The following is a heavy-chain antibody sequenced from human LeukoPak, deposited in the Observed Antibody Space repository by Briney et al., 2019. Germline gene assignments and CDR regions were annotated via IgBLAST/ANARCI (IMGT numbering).Heavy chain of an antibody. J-gene: IGHJ4*02. CDR3: ARDGIAVAVAGFDY. D-gene: IGHD6-19*01. CDR1: GGSISSHY. Sequence: SETLSLTCTVSGGSISSHYWSWIRQPAGKGLEWIGRIYSSGSTNYNASLTSRVTMSVDTSKNQFSLKLSSVTAADTAVYYCARDGIAVAVAGFDYWGQGTLVTVSS. CDR2: IYSSGST. V-gene: IGHV4-4*07.